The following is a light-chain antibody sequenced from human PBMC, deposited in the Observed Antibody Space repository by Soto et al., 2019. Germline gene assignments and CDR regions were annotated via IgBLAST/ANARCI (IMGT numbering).Light chain of an antibody. CDR1: SSNIGNNY. J-gene: IGLJ2*01. CDR3: GSWDSSLSVV. Sequence: QSVLTQPPSVSAAPGQKVTISCSGSSSNIGNNYVSWYQQLPGTAPKLLIYDNNKRPSGIPDRFSGSKSGTSATLGITGLQTEDDADYYCGSWDSSLSVVFGGGTKLTVL. CDR2: DNN. V-gene: IGLV1-51*01.